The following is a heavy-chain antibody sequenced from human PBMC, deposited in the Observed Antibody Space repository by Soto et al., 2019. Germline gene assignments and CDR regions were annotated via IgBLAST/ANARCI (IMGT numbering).Heavy chain of an antibody. CDR2: IYYSGST. CDR1: GGSISSGGYY. V-gene: IGHV4-31*03. D-gene: IGHD3-3*01. CDR3: ARTGYDFWSGRRPLGAFDI. J-gene: IGHJ3*02. Sequence: QVQLQESGPGLVKPSQTLSLTCTVSGGSISSGGYYWSWIRQHPGQGLEWIGYIYYSGSTYYNPSLKSRVTISVDTSKNQFSLKLSSVTAADTAVYYCARTGYDFWSGRRPLGAFDIWGQGTMVTVSS.